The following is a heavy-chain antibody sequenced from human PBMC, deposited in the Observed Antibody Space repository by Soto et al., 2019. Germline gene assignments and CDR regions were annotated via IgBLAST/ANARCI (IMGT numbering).Heavy chain of an antibody. J-gene: IGHJ4*02. D-gene: IGHD2-8*01. V-gene: IGHV1-69*06. Sequence: QVQLVQSGAEVKKPGSSVKVSCKASGGTFSSYAISWVRQAPGRGLEWMGGIIPIFGTANYAQKFQGRVTITADKSTSTAYMELSSLRSEDTAVYYCARESGYCTNGVCYTEDYWGQGTLVTVSS. CDR2: IIPIFGTA. CDR1: GGTFSSYA. CDR3: ARESGYCTNGVCYTEDY.